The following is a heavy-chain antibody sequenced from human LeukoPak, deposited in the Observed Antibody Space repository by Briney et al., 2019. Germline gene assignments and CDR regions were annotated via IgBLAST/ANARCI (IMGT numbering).Heavy chain of an antibody. CDR3: ASISSRGWTASDY. CDR2: IRYGGNTE. CDR1: GFTFSSYG. V-gene: IGHV3-30*02. D-gene: IGHD6-19*01. Sequence: GGSLRLSCAASGFTFSSYGMHWVCQAPGKGLEWVAFIRYGGNTEYYADSVKGRFTISRDNSKNTLYLQMNSLRAEDTAVYYCASISSRGWTASDYWGQGTLVTVSS. J-gene: IGHJ4*02.